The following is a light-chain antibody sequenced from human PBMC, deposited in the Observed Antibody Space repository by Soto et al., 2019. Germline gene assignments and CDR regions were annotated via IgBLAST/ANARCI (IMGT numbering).Light chain of an antibody. CDR3: SSYAGSNKR. V-gene: IGLV2-8*01. J-gene: IGLJ2*01. CDR2: EVS. CDR1: SSDVGGYNY. Sequence: QSALTQPPSASGSPGQSVTISCTGTSSDVGGYNYVSWYQQHPGKAPKLMIYEVSKRPSGVPDRFSGSKSGNTASLTVSGLQAEDEADYYCSSYAGSNKRFGGGTKVPVL.